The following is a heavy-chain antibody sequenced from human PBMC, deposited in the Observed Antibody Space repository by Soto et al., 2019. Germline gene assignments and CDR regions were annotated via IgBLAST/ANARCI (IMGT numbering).Heavy chain of an antibody. V-gene: IGHV4-39*01. D-gene: IGHD3-22*01. J-gene: IGHJ1*01. CDR1: GGSISSTTYY. Sequence: QLQLQESGPGLVKPSETLSLTCAVSGGSISSTTYYWAWIRQPPGKGLEWVATIYYSGATYYNPSLKRRLTIAIDTSKNQFSLRLSSVTAADTAMYYCARYYDTSNRPYFHHWGQGTRVTVSS. CDR2: IYYSGAT. CDR3: ARYYDTSNRPYFHH.